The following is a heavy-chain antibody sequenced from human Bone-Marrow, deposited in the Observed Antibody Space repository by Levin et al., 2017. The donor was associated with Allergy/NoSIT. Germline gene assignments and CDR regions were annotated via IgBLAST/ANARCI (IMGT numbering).Heavy chain of an antibody. J-gene: IGHJ5*02. Sequence: EASVKVSCKASGYTFTSYDINWVRQATGQGLEWMGWMNPNSGNTGYAQKFQGRVTMTRNTSISTAYMELSSLRSEDTAVYYCARGRSIVPPGYYYVEWGDWFDPWGQGTLVTVSS. CDR1: GYTFTSYD. CDR3: ARGRSIVPPGYYYVEWGDWFDP. V-gene: IGHV1-8*01. CDR2: MNPNSGNT. D-gene: IGHD3-22*01.